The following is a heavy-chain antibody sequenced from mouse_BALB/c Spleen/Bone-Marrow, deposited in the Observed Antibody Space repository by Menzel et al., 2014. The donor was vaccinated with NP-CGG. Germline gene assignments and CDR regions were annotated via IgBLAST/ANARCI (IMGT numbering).Heavy chain of an antibody. D-gene: IGHD4-1*01. CDR3: ARNANWLFTY. Sequence: VKLVDPGAELVRPGTSVKVSCKASGYAFTTYLIEWVKQRPGQGLEWIGVINPGSGDTHYNEKFKDKATLTADKSSSTAYMQLSSLTSDDSAVYFCARNANWLFTYWGQGTLVTVSA. V-gene: IGHV1-54*01. J-gene: IGHJ3*01. CDR2: INPGSGDT. CDR1: GYAFTTYL.